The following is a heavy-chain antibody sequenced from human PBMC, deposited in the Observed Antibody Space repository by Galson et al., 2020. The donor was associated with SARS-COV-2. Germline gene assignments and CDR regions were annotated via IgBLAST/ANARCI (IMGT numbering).Heavy chain of an antibody. CDR2: INHSGST. CDR3: ASSPLDSSGWYGEDWFDP. J-gene: IGHJ5*02. CDR1: GGSFSGYY. D-gene: IGHD6-19*01. V-gene: IGHV4-34*01. Sequence: ETSETLSLTCAVYGGSFSGYYWSWIRQPPGKGLEWIGEINHSGSTNYNPSLKSRVTISVDTSKNQFSLKLSSVTAADTAVYYCASSPLDSSGWYGEDWFDPWGQGTLVTVSS.